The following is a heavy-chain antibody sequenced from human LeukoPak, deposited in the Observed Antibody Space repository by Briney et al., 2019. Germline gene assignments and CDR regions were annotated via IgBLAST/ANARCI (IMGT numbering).Heavy chain of an antibody. J-gene: IGHJ6*03. V-gene: IGHV3-30*02. CDR2: IRYDGSNK. Sequence: GGSLRLSCAASGFTFSSYGMHWVRQAPGKGLEWVAFIRYDGSNKYYADSVKGRFTISRDNSKNTLYLQMNSLRAEDTAVYYCAKTKPVPAAGYYYHYMDVWGKGTTVTVSS. CDR3: AKTKPVPAAGYYYHYMDV. D-gene: IGHD2-2*01. CDR1: GFTFSSYG.